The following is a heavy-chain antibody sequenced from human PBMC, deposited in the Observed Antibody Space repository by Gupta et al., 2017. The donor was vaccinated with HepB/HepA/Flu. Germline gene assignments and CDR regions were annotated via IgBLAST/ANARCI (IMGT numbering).Heavy chain of an antibody. CDR3: ARVSLGYDILTGPAPFDY. J-gene: IGHJ4*02. Sequence: EVQLVESGGGLVQPGGSLRLSCAASGFTFSSYEMNWVRQAPGKGLEWVSYISSSGSTIYYADSVKGRFTISRDNAKNSLYLQMNSLRAEDTAVYYCARVSLGYDILTGPAPFDYWGQGTLVTVSS. V-gene: IGHV3-48*03. CDR2: ISSSGSTI. D-gene: IGHD3-9*01. CDR1: GFTFSSYE.